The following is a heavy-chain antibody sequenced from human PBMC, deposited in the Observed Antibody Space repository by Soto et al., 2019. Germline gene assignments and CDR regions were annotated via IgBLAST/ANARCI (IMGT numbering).Heavy chain of an antibody. J-gene: IGHJ6*02. CDR1: GGTFSSYA. V-gene: IGHV1-69*13. D-gene: IGHD5-12*01. Sequence: GASVKVSCKASGGTFSSYAISWVRQAPGQGLGWMGGIIPIFGTANYAQKFQGRVTITADESTSTAYMELSSLRSEDTAVYYCASRENIVATIMCYGPATANYYYYGMDVWGQGTTVTVSS. CDR2: IIPIFGTA. CDR3: ASRENIVATIMCYGPATANYYYYGMDV.